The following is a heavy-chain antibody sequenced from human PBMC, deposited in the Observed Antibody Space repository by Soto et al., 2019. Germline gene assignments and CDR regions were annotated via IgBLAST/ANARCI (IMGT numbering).Heavy chain of an antibody. CDR1: GFTFRSHG. CDR3: TTDPIAVAGTGSWFDP. Sequence: GGSLRLSCAASGFTFRSHGMHWVRQAPGKGLEWVGRIKSKTDGGTTDYAAPVKGRFTISRDDSKNTLYLQMNSLKTEDTAVYYCTTDPIAVAGTGSWFDPWGQGTLVTVSS. V-gene: IGHV3-15*01. D-gene: IGHD6-19*01. J-gene: IGHJ5*02. CDR2: IKSKTDGGTT.